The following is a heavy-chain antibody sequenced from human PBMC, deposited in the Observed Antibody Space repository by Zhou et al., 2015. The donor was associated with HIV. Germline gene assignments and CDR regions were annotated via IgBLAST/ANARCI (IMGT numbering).Heavy chain of an antibody. CDR2: VWHDGSKT. CDR3: ARDLSPRDDYTPYYFDS. D-gene: IGHD4/OR15-4a*01. V-gene: IGHV3-30*02. Sequence: QVQLVESGGGVVQPGGSLRLSCGVSGFTFSDHGMHWIRQGPGMGLEWVAFVWHDGSKTLYADSVKGRFTISRDTSKNMLYLQMNTLRVDDTAMYYCARDLSPRDDYTPYYFDSWGPGTLVTVSS. J-gene: IGHJ4*02. CDR1: GFTFSDHG.